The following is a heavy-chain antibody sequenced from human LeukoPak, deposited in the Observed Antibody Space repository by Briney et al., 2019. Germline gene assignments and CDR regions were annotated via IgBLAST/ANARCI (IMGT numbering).Heavy chain of an antibody. CDR2: ISSSGSTI. Sequence: GGSLRLSCAASRFTFSSYGMHWVRQAPGKGLEWVSYISSSGSTIYYADSVKGRFTISRDNAKNSQYLQMNSLRVEDTALYYCARAQTYGDSRLLLDYWGQGTLVTVSS. D-gene: IGHD4-17*01. CDR1: RFTFSSYG. CDR3: ARAQTYGDSRLLLDY. J-gene: IGHJ4*02. V-gene: IGHV3-48*04.